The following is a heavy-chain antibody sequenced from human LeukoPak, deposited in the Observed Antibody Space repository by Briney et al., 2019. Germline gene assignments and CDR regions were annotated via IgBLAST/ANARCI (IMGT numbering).Heavy chain of an antibody. Sequence: GGSLRLSCAASGFTFSSYGMHWVRQAPGKGLEWVAVIWYDGSNKYYADSVKGRFTISRDNSKNTLYLQMNSLRAEDTAVYYCARDGVRYRPYSSGSNYGMDVWGQGTTVTVSS. CDR3: ARDGVRYRPYSSGSNYGMDV. V-gene: IGHV3-33*08. J-gene: IGHJ6*02. CDR1: GFTFSSYG. D-gene: IGHD6-19*01. CDR2: IWYDGSNK.